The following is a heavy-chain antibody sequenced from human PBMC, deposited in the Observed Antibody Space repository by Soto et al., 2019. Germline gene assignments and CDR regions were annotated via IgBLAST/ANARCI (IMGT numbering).Heavy chain of an antibody. Sequence: SETLSLTCTVSGGSISSGDYYWSWIRQPPGKGLEWIGYIYYSGSTYYNPSLKSRVTISVDTSKNQFSLKLSSVTAADTAVYYCARSRFGVVIEWGQGTLVTVYS. D-gene: IGHD3-3*01. J-gene: IGHJ4*02. CDR3: ARSRFGVVIE. CDR2: IYYSGST. V-gene: IGHV4-30-4*01. CDR1: GGSISSGDYY.